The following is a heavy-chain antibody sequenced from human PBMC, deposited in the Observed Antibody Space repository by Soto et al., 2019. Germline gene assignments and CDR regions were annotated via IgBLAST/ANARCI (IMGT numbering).Heavy chain of an antibody. CDR3: AQDISCLPHGMDV. CDR2: ISWNSCSI. CDR1: GFTFDDYA. Sequence: SLRLSCAASGFTFDDYAMQLVRQAPGGGLEWVSGISWNSCSIGDAGSVKGRFTISRDNAKNSLYLQMKSLRAEDTALYYCAQDISCLPHGMDVWGQGTTVTVSS. J-gene: IGHJ6*02. D-gene: IGHD3-16*01. V-gene: IGHV3-9*01.